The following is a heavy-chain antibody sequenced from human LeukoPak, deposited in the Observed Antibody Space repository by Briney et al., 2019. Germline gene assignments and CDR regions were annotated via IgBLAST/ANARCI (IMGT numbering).Heavy chain of an antibody. J-gene: IGHJ6*03. D-gene: IGHD3-10*01. V-gene: IGHV3-9*01. CDR1: GFTLPTYW. CDR2: ISWNSGSI. CDR3: AKDPMVRGVRPIYMDV. Sequence: PGGSLRLSCAASGFTLPTYWMHWVRQAPGKGLEWVSGISWNSGSIGYADSVKGRFTISRDNAKNSLYLQMNSLRAEDTALYYCAKDPMVRGVRPIYMDVWGKGTTVTISS.